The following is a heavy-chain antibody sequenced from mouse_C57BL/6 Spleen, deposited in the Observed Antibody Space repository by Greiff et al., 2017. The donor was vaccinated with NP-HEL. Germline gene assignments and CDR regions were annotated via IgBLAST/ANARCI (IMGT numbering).Heavy chain of an antibody. CDR1: GYTFTTYP. CDR3: ARRGYYGSSYNFDY. V-gene: IGHV1-47*01. J-gene: IGHJ2*01. CDR2: FHPYNDDT. Sequence: QVQLQQPGAELVMPGASVKLSCKASGYTFTTYPIEWMKQNHGKSLEWIGNFHPYNDDTKYNEKFKGKATLTVEKSSSTVYLELSRLTSDDSAVYYCARRGYYGSSYNFDYWGQGTTLTVSS. D-gene: IGHD1-1*01.